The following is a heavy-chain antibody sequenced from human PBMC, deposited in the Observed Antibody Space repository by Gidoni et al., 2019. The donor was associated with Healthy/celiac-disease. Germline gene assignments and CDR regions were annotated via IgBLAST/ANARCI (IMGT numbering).Heavy chain of an antibody. D-gene: IGHD2-21*01. Sequence: QVQLVQSGAEVKKPGASVKVSCKASGYTFTSYGISWVRQAPGQGLEWMGWISAYNGNTNDAQKLQGRVTMTTDTSTSTAYMELRSLRSDDTAVYYCARDLYSHRIIGVPYFDYWGQGTLVTVSS. CDR3: ARDLYSHRIIGVPYFDY. J-gene: IGHJ4*02. CDR1: GYTFTSYG. V-gene: IGHV1-18*01. CDR2: ISAYNGNT.